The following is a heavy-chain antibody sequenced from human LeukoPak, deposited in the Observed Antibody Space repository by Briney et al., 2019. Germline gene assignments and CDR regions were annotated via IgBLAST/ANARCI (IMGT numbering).Heavy chain of an antibody. D-gene: IGHD3-16*01. V-gene: IGHV3-7*03. Sequence: HPGGSLRLSCAASGFTFSSYWMNWARQAPGKGLEWVASINHIGNVNYYVDSVKGRFTISRDNAKNSLYLQMSNLRAEDTAVYFCARGGGLDVWGQGATVTVSS. CDR1: GFTFSSYW. CDR2: INHIGNVN. CDR3: ARGGGLDV. J-gene: IGHJ6*02.